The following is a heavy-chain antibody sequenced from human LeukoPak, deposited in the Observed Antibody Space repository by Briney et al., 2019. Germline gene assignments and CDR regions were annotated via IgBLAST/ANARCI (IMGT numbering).Heavy chain of an antibody. CDR2: IYYSGST. CDR1: GGSISSSSYY. Sequence: SKTLSLTCTVPGGSISSSSYYWGWIRQPPGKGLEWIASIYYSGSTYYNPSLKSRVTISVDTSKNQFSLKLSSVTAADTAVYYCARLSGYYDSSGYWDYWGQGTLVTVSS. D-gene: IGHD3-22*01. V-gene: IGHV4-39*01. J-gene: IGHJ4*02. CDR3: ARLSGYYDSSGYWDY.